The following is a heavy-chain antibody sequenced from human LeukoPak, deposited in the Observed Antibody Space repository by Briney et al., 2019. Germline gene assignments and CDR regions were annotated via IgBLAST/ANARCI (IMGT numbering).Heavy chain of an antibody. J-gene: IGHJ6*02. Sequence: GGSLRLSRAASGFTFSNAWMSWVRQAPGKGVEGVGRIKSKTDGGTTEYAAPGKGRFTISRDDSKNTLYLQMNSLKPEDTAVYYCTTTYYDFWSGYLGMDVWGQGTTVTVSS. V-gene: IGHV3-15*01. CDR2: IKSKTDGGTT. D-gene: IGHD3-3*01. CDR3: TTTYYDFWSGYLGMDV. CDR1: GFTFSNAW.